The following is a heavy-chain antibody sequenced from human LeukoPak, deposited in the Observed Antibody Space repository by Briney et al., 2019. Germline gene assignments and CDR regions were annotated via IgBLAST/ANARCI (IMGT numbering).Heavy chain of an antibody. Sequence: GGSLRLSCAASGFTFSNYWMSWVRQAPGKGLECVANIKQDGTEESYVDSVKGRFIISRDNGKNSLYLQMDSLRAEDTAVYFCTRASRGTYGGDYWGQGTLVTVSS. CDR1: GFTFSNYW. CDR2: IKQDGTEE. D-gene: IGHD1-26*01. CDR3: TRASRGTYGGDY. J-gene: IGHJ4*02. V-gene: IGHV3-7*04.